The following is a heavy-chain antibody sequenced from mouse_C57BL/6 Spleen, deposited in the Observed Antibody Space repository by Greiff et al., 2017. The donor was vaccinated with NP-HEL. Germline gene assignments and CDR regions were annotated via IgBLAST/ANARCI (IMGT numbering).Heavy chain of an antibody. CDR3: AREGGLYFDY. Sequence: VQLQQPGAELVRPGSSEKLSCKASGYTFTSYWMAWVQQRPGQGLEWIGNIYPSDSETHYNQKFKDKATLTVDKSSSTAYMQLSSLTSEDSAVYYCAREGGLYFDYWGQGTTLTVSS. CDR1: GYTFTSYW. D-gene: IGHD3-3*01. V-gene: IGHV1-61*01. J-gene: IGHJ2*01. CDR2: IYPSDSET.